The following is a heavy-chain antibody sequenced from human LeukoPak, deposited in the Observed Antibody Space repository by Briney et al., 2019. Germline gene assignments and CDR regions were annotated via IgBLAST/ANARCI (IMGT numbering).Heavy chain of an antibody. CDR1: GFSFSNYW. CDR3: ARPLQQPVPSFDY. Sequence: GGSLRLSCAASGFSFSNYWMHWVRQAPGKGLVWVSRISSDGSDTIYADSVKGRFTMSRDNAKNTLYLQMNSLRAEDTAVYYCARPLQQPVPSFDYWGQGTLVTVSS. D-gene: IGHD6-13*01. V-gene: IGHV3-74*01. CDR2: ISSDGSDT. J-gene: IGHJ4*02.